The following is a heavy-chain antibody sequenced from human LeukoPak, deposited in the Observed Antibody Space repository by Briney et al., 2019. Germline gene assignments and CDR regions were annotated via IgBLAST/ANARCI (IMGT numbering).Heavy chain of an antibody. CDR2: IYHSGSP. CDR1: GGSISSGGYS. Sequence: PSETLSLTCAVSGGSISSGGYSWSWIRQPPGKGLEWIGYIYHSGSPYYNPSLKSRVTISVDRSKNQFSLKLSSVTAADTAVYYCARWGDKYYYGSGSYNWFDPWGQGTLVTVSS. J-gene: IGHJ5*02. V-gene: IGHV4-30-2*01. D-gene: IGHD3-10*01. CDR3: ARWGDKYYYGSGSYNWFDP.